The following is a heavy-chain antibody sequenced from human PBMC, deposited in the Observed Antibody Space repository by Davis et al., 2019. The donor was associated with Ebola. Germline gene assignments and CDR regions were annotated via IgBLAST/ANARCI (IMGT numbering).Heavy chain of an antibody. V-gene: IGHV1-69*04. CDR1: GGTFSSYA. J-gene: IGHJ5*02. CDR2: IIPILGIA. CDR3: AGEVVGGYIAAAGDNWFDP. D-gene: IGHD6-13*01. Sequence: SVKVSCKASGGTFSSYAISWVRQAPGQGLEWMGRIIPILGIANYAQKFQGRVTITADKSTSTAYMELSSLRSEDTAVYYCAGEVVGGYIAAAGDNWFDPWGQGTLVTVSS.